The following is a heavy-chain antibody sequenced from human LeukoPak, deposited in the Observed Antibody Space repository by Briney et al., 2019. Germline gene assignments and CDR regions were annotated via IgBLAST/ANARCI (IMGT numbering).Heavy chain of an antibody. J-gene: IGHJ4*02. CDR1: GFTFSRFW. CDR2: IRSKASGGTT. D-gene: IGHD4-11*01. CDR3: TRGYSIDY. V-gene: IGHV3-49*04. Sequence: PGGSLRLSCAASGFTFSRFWMHWVRHVPGKGLEWVGFIRSKASGGTTEYTASVKGRFTISRDDSKSIAYLQMNSLITEDTAIYYCTRGYSIDYWGQGTQVTVSS.